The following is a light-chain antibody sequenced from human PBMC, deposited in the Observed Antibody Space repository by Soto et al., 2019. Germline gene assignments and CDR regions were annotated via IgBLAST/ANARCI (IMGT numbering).Light chain of an antibody. CDR1: SSDVGSYNS. CDR2: DVS. Sequence: ALDQPASVTGSPGQSITISCPGTSSDVGSYNSVSWYQQYPGKAPTLMIHDVSNRPSGVSNRFSGSKSGNTASLTISGLQAEDEADYYCSSFTSSSSYVFGSGTKVTVL. J-gene: IGLJ1*01. V-gene: IGLV2-14*03. CDR3: SSFTSSSSYV.